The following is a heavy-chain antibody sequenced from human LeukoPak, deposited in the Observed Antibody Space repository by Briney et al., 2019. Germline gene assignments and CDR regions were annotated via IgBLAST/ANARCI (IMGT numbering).Heavy chain of an antibody. Sequence: SETLSLTCSVSDGSISNYYWSWIRQPPGKGLEWIGYIYYSGSTNYNPSLKSRVTISVDTSKSQFSLKVSSVTAADTAVYYCARGGNWFDYWGQGTRVTVSS. V-gene: IGHV4-59*01. CDR1: DGSISNYY. CDR3: ARGGNWFDY. J-gene: IGHJ4*02. CDR2: IYYSGST. D-gene: IGHD4-23*01.